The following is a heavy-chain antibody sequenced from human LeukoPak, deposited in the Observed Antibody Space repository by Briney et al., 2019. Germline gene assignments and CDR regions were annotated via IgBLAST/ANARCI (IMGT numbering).Heavy chain of an antibody. CDR3: ARYIDY. CDR1: GGSISSYY. Sequence: SETLSLTCTVSGGSISSYYWSWIRQPPGKGLGWIGYIYTSGSTNYNPSLKSRVTISVDTSKNQFSLKLSSVTAADTAVYYCARYIDYWGQGTLVTVSS. J-gene: IGHJ4*02. CDR2: IYTSGST. V-gene: IGHV4-4*09.